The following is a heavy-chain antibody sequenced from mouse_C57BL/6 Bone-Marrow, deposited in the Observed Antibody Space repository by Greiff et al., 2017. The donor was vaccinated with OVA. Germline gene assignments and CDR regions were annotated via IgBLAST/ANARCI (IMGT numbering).Heavy chain of an antibody. CDR1: GYAFTNYL. Sequence: QVQLKESGAELVRPGTSVKVSCKASGYAFTNYLIEWVKQRPGQGLEWIGVINPRRGGTNYNEKFKGKATLTADKSSSTAYMQLSSLTSEDSAVYFCARYPVVAPYFDYWGQGTTLTVSS. D-gene: IGHD1-1*01. V-gene: IGHV1-54*01. J-gene: IGHJ2*01. CDR2: INPRRGGT. CDR3: ARYPVVAPYFDY.